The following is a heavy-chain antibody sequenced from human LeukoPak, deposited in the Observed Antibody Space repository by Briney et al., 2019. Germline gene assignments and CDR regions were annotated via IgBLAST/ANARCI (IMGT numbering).Heavy chain of an antibody. D-gene: IGHD3-16*02. V-gene: IGHV4-59*01. CDR3: ARILYDYVWGSYRSGEYYFDY. CDR1: GGSITSDY. J-gene: IGHJ4*02. CDR2: VYHSGTT. Sequence: PSETLSLTCTVSGGSITSDYWSWIRQPPGKGLEWIGYVYHSGTTNYNPSLKSRVTMSVDLSRNEFSLNLRSVTAADTAVYYCARILYDYVWGSYRSGEYYFDYWGPGTLVTVSS.